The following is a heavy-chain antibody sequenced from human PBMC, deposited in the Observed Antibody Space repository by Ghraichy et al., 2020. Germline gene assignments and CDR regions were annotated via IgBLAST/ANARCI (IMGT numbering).Heavy chain of an antibody. V-gene: IGHV3-23*01. Sequence: GESLNISCAASGFTFSSYAMSWVRQAPGKGLEWVSAISGSGGSTYYADSVKGRFTISRDNSKNTLYLQMNSLRAEDTAVYYCAKGYVSSGWSHPPASWGQGTLVTVSS. D-gene: IGHD6-19*01. CDR3: AKGYVSSGWSHPPAS. CDR1: GFTFSSYA. J-gene: IGHJ5*02. CDR2: ISGSGGST.